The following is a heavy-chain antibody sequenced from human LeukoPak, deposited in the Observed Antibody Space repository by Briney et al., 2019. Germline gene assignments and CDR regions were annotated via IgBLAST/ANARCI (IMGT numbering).Heavy chain of an antibody. J-gene: IGHJ6*04. Sequence: GRSLRLSCAASGFTFDDYAMHWVRQAPGKGLEWVSSISSSSSYIYYADSVKGRFTISRDNAKNSLYLQMNSLRAEDTAVYYCARDYYGSVDVWGKGTTVTVSS. CDR3: ARDYYGSVDV. V-gene: IGHV3-21*01. CDR1: GFTFDDYA. D-gene: IGHD3-10*01. CDR2: ISSSSSYI.